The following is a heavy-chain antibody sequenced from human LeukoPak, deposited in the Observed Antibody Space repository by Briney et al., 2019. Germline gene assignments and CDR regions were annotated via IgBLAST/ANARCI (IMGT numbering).Heavy chain of an antibody. CDR2: IWYDGSNK. Sequence: GRSLRLSCAASGFTSSSYGMHWVRQAPGKGLEWVAVIWYDGSNKYYADSVQGRFPMSRDNSKNPLYLQMNSLRAEDTAVYYCARLKVAGTGYYYYGMDVWGKGATVTVSS. CDR3: ARLKVAGTGYYYYGMDV. V-gene: IGHV3-33*01. CDR1: GFTSSSYG. D-gene: IGHD6-19*01. J-gene: IGHJ6*04.